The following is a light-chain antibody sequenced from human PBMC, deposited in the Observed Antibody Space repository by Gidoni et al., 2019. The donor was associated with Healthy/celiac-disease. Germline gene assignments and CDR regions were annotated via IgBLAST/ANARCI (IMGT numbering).Light chain of an antibody. CDR1: QDISNY. CDR2: DAS. CDR3: QQT. Sequence: DIQMTQSPSSLSASVGDRVTITCQASQDISNYLTWYQQKPGKAPKLLIYDASNLETGVPSRFSGSGSGTDFTFTISSLQPEDIATYYCQQTFGPGTKVDIK. J-gene: IGKJ3*01. V-gene: IGKV1-33*01.